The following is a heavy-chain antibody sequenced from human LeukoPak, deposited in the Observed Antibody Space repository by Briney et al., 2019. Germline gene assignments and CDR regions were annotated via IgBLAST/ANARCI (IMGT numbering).Heavy chain of an antibody. D-gene: IGHD1-26*01. CDR3: ARDLQWDPTGHAFDI. CDR1: GFSFSGYF. CDR2: ISSDGNSK. J-gene: IGHJ3*02. Sequence: PGGSLRLSCAASGFSFSGYFMTWVRQAPGKGLKWIAFISSDGNSKYYADSVRGRFTISRDNAKNSLYLQMNSLRAEDTAVYYCARDLQWDPTGHAFDIWGQGTMVTVSS. V-gene: IGHV3-11*04.